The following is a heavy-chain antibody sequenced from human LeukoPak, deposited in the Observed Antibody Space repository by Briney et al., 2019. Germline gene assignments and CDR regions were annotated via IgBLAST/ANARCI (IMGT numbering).Heavy chain of an antibody. D-gene: IGHD3-3*01. V-gene: IGHV3-7*01. CDR2: IKEGGRGT. Sequence: GGSLRLSCAASGFNFGDYAMSSVRQAPGKGLEWVAHIKEGGRGTFYVDSVKGRFTGSRDDARNTVYLQMNSLRAEDTAVYYCARWRGAQSEFVVWGQGTLVTVSS. J-gene: IGHJ4*02. CDR1: GFNFGDYA. CDR3: ARWRGAQSEFVV.